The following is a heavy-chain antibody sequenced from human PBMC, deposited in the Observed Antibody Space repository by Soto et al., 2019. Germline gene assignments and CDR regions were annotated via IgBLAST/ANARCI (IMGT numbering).Heavy chain of an antibody. CDR3: ARHVGVGGQWLGFDY. J-gene: IGHJ4*02. Sequence: GESLKISFKGSGYSFTSYWIGWVRQMPGKGLEWMGIIYPGDSDTRYSPSFQGQVTLTTDKSISTAYLQGSSLKASDTAMYYCARHVGVGGQWLGFDYWGQGTLVTVSS. CDR2: IYPGDSDT. V-gene: IGHV5-51*01. CDR1: GYSFTSYW. D-gene: IGHD6-19*01.